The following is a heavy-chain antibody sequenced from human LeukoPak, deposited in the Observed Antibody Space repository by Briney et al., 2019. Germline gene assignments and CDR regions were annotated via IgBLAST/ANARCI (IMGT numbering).Heavy chain of an antibody. Sequence: SETLSLSCTVSGGSISSYYWSWIRQPPGKGLEWIGYIYYSGSTNYNPSLKSRVTISVDTSKNQFSLKLRSVTAADTAVYYCARHVFARGSGSYYTFDYWGQGTLVTVSS. J-gene: IGHJ4*02. CDR3: ARHVFARGSGSYYTFDY. CDR1: GGSISSYY. D-gene: IGHD3-10*01. CDR2: IYYSGST. V-gene: IGHV4-59*08.